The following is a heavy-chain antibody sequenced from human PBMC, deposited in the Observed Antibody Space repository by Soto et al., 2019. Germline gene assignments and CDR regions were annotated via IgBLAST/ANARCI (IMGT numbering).Heavy chain of an antibody. J-gene: IGHJ6*02. CDR3: AXADCSSNSCYFYYGMDV. D-gene: IGHD2-2*01. V-gene: IGHV1-3*01. Sequence: GASVKVSCKASGYTLTTYAIHWVRQAPGQRLEWMGWINGGNGNTKYSQTFQGRVTITRDTSASTDYMELSSLTSEDTAVYYCAXADCSSNSCYFYYGMDVWGQGTKVTVSS. CDR2: INGGNGNT. CDR1: GYTLTTYA.